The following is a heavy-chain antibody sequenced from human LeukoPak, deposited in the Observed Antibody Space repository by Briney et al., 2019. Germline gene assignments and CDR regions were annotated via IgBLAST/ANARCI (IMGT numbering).Heavy chain of an antibody. Sequence: ASVEVSCKTSGYTFTGYYIHWVRQAPEQGLEWVGWINPHGGGTNYAQRFQGRVTMTRDTSISSAYMELSGLRSDDTAVFYCARQFNAYFDCWGQGTLVTVSS. CDR1: GYTFTGYY. J-gene: IGHJ4*02. V-gene: IGHV1-2*02. CDR3: ARQFNAYFDC. CDR2: INPHGGGT.